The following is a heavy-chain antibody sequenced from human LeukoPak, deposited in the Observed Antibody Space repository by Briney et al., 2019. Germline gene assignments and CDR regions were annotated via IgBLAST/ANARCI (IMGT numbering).Heavy chain of an antibody. V-gene: IGHV3-74*01. D-gene: IGHD3-10*01. CDR1: GFTFSSYW. CDR3: AKVEATYGSGSYYPWVY. J-gene: IGHJ4*02. Sequence: LSGGSLRLSCAASGFTFSSYWMHWVRQAPGKGLVWVSRINSDGSSTSYADSVKGRFTISRDNAKNTLYLQMNSLRAEDTAVYYCAKVEATYGSGSYYPWVYWGQGTLVTVSP. CDR2: INSDGSST.